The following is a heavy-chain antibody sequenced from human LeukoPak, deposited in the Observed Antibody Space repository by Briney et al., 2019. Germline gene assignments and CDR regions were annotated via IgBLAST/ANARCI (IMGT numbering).Heavy chain of an antibody. CDR2: IYHSGST. Sequence: SQTLSLTCTVSGGSISSGGYYWSWIRQPPGKGLEWIGYIYHSGSTYYNPSLKSRVTISVDRSKNQFSLKLSSVTAADTAVYYCARGVEPYYYYYMDVWGKGTTVTVSS. V-gene: IGHV4-30-2*01. CDR3: ARGVEPYYYYYMDV. CDR1: GGSISSGGYY. D-gene: IGHD6-13*01. J-gene: IGHJ6*03.